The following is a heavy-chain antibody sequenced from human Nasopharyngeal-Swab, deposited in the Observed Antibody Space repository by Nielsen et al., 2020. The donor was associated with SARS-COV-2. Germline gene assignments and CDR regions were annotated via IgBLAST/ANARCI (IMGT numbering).Heavy chain of an antibody. J-gene: IGHJ6*02. Sequence: GESLKISCAASGFTFSSYAMSWVRQAPGKGLEWVSAISGSGGSTYYADSVKGRFTISRDNSKNTLYLQMNSLRAEDTAVYYCARVRGYCSSTSCYGARYYYYYGMDVWGQGTTVTVSS. CDR1: GFTFSSYA. D-gene: IGHD2-2*01. CDR2: ISGSGGST. CDR3: ARVRGYCSSTSCYGARYYYYYGMDV. V-gene: IGHV3-23*01.